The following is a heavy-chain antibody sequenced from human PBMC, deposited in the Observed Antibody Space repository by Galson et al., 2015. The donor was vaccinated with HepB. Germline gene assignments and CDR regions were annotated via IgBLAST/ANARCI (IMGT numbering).Heavy chain of an antibody. CDR2: IYSSGYTI. CDR1: GFSFSDYY. V-gene: IGHV3-11*01. J-gene: IGHJ5*02. Sequence: SLRLSCAASGFSFSDYYMSWIRQAPGKGLEWLSSIYSSGYTIYLADSVKGRFTISRDNTKKSLYLQMNSLRADDTAVYYCARGPPPYQLLPEGHWFDPWGQGTLVTVSS. CDR3: ARGPPPYQLLPEGHWFDP. D-gene: IGHD1-26*01.